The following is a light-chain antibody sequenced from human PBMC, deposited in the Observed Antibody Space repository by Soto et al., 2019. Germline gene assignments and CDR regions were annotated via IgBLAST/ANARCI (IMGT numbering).Light chain of an antibody. CDR2: VNRDGSH. V-gene: IGLV4-69*01. CDR3: QTWGAGIRV. Sequence: QSVLTQSPSASASLGASVKLTCTLSSGHSNYAIAWHQQQPQKGPRFLMKVNRDGSHTKGDGVPDRFSGSNSGAERYLTISSLQSEDEADYYCQTWGAGIRVFGGGTKLTVL. J-gene: IGLJ3*02. CDR1: SGHSNYA.